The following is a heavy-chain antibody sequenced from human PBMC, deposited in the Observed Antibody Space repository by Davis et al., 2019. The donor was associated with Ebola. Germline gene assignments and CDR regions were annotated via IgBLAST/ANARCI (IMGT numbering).Heavy chain of an antibody. J-gene: IGHJ4*02. D-gene: IGHD3-22*01. CDR3: ARGDSYYDPSGFYAGPEAPDH. Sequence: MPSETLSLTCAVSGGFVGSGGYSWSWIRQPPGKGLEWIGHYYYTGDTHYNPSLKSRVTISVDASKNQFSLTLSSVTAADTAVYYCARGDSYYDPSGFYAGPEAPDHWGQGTLVSVSS. V-gene: IGHV4-30-4*07. CDR1: GGFVGSGGYS. CDR2: YYYTGDT.